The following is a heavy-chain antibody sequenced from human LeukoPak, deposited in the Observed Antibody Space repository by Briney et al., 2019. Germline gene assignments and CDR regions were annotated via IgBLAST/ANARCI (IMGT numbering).Heavy chain of an antibody. CDR1: GFTFSSYG. D-gene: IGHD3-22*01. V-gene: IGHV3-21*01. CDR2: ISSGSTYI. J-gene: IGHJ6*02. CDR3: AREFYYDSSGYRSMDV. Sequence: GGSLRLSCAASGFTFSSYGMNWVRQAPGKGLEWVSSISSGSTYIYYADSVKGRFTVSRDNAKNSLFLQMNSLRAEDTAVYYCAREFYYDSSGYRSMDVWGQGTTVTVSS.